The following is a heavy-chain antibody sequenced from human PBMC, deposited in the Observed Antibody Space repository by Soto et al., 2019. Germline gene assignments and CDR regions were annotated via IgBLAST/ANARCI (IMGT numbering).Heavy chain of an antibody. CDR1: GGSISSGCYY. Sequence: PSETLSLTCTVSGGSISSGCYYWSWIRQHPGKGLEWIGYIYYSGSTYYNPSLKSRVTISVDTSKNQFSLKLSSVTAADTAVYYCARNRASGYDPNWFDPWGQGTLVTV. D-gene: IGHD5-12*01. CDR3: ARNRASGYDPNWFDP. J-gene: IGHJ5*02. CDR2: IYYSGST. V-gene: IGHV4-31*03.